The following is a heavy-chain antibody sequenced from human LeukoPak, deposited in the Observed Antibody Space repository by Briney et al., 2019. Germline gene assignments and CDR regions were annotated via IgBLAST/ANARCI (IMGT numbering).Heavy chain of an antibody. J-gene: IGHJ4*02. CDR1: GGSFSGYY. D-gene: IGHD3-10*01. CDR2: INHSGST. V-gene: IGHV4-34*01. Sequence: TTSETLSLTCAVYGGSFSGYYWSWIRQPPGKGLEWIGEINHSGSTNYNPSLKSRVTISVDTSKNQFSLKLTSVTAADTAVYYCTKGRGIWGQGTLVTVSS. CDR3: TKGRGI.